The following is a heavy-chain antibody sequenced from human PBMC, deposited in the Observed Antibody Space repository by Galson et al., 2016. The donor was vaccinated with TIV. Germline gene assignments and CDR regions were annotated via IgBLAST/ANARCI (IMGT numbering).Heavy chain of an antibody. V-gene: IGHV1-69*13. CDR3: ARPSDSSWYFDL. CDR1: GGSFSNYA. J-gene: IGHJ2*01. D-gene: IGHD6-13*01. Sequence: SVKVSCKASGGSFSNYAINWVRQAPGQGLEWMGGIIPIFRSPNYAQRLQGRVTITADESTSTAFVELSSLRSDDTAVYYCARPSDSSWYFDLWGRGTPVIVSS. CDR2: IIPIFRSP.